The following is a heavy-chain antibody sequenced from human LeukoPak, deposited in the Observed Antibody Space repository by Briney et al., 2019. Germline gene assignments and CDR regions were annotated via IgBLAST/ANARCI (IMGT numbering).Heavy chain of an antibody. Sequence: SVKVSCKASGGTFMRHSISWVRQAPGQGLEWMGGIIPIFGTANYAQKFQGRVTITADESTSTAYMELSSLRSEDTAVYYCARDWELPLDYWGQGTLVTVSS. J-gene: IGHJ4*02. V-gene: IGHV1-69*13. D-gene: IGHD2-15*01. CDR2: IIPIFGTA. CDR1: GGTFMRHS. CDR3: ARDWELPLDY.